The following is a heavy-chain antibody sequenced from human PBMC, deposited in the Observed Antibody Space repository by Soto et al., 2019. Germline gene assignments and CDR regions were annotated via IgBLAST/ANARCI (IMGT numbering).Heavy chain of an antibody. D-gene: IGHD5-12*01. CDR2: IYNSGST. J-gene: IGHJ5*02. CDR3: ARGDYFVSAVWFDP. V-gene: IGHV4-59*01. Sequence: SETLSLTCTVSGGSISRYYWSWIRQSPGKGLEWIGYIYNSGSTNYNPSLKSRVTISVDTSKNQFSLKLSSVAAADTAVYYCARGDYFVSAVWFDPWGQGTLVTVSS. CDR1: GGSISRYY.